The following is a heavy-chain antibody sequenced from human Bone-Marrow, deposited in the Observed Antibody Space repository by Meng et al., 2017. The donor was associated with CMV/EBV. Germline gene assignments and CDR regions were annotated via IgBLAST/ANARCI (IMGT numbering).Heavy chain of an antibody. J-gene: IGHJ4*02. CDR1: GFTFSSYA. V-gene: IGHV3-23*01. CDR3: AKASIAARLWFDY. Sequence: GESLKISCAASGFTFSSYAMSWVRQAPGKGLEWVSAISGSGGSTYYADSVKGRFTISRDNSKNTLYLQMNSLRAEDTAVYYCAKASIAARLWFDYWGQGPLVTVSS. D-gene: IGHD6-6*01. CDR2: ISGSGGST.